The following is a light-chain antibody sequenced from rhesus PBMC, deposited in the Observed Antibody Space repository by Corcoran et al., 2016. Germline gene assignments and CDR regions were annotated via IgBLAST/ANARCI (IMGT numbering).Light chain of an antibody. Sequence: DIQMTQSPSSLSASVGDTVTITCRASQGISTWLAWYQQKPGKAPKLLISKASTLQGGVPSRFSGGGSGTDFTLSISSLQSEDFATYYCQQYSSRPWTFGQGTKVEV. J-gene: IGKJ1*01. CDR3: QQYSSRPWT. CDR2: KAS. V-gene: IGKV1-22*01. CDR1: QGISTW.